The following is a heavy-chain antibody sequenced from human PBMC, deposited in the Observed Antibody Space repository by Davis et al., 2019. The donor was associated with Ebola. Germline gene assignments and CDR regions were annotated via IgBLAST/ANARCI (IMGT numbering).Heavy chain of an antibody. Sequence: ASVKVSCKASGGTFSRYAISWVRPAPGQRLEWMGWINGGIGTTKYSQDFQGRVSITRDTSASTAYMELNSLRSEDTAVYYCCRELGQTPDYWGQGTLVTVSS. D-gene: IGHD1-26*01. CDR2: INGGIGTT. J-gene: IGHJ4*02. CDR3: CRELGQTPDY. CDR1: GGTFSRYA. V-gene: IGHV1-3*03.